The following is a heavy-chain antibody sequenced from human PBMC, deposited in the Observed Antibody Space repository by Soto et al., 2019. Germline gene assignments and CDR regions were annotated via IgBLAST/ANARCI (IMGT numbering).Heavy chain of an antibody. CDR2: LSASGDTT. Sequence: EVQLLESGGDLVQPGGSLRLSCAVSGFTFSSFSMTWVRQAPGKGLEWVSTLSASGDTTDYADSVTGRFIISRDNAKNSLYLQMHSLRAEDTAVYYCATNVVATTRALDIWGQGTMVTVSS. D-gene: IGHD1-1*01. CDR3: ATNVVATTRALDI. CDR1: GFTFSSFS. J-gene: IGHJ3*02. V-gene: IGHV3-23*01.